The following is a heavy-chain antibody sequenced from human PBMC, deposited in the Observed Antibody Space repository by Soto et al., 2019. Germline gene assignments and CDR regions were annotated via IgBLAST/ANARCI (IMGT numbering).Heavy chain of an antibody. CDR3: ARDEAAKYYFDY. V-gene: IGHV4-61*01. Sequence: SEILSLTCTVSGGSVSSGSYYWSWIRQPPGKGLEWIGYIYYSGSTNYNPSLKSRVTISVDTSKNQFSLKLSSVTAADTAVYYCARDEAAKYYFDYWGQGTLVTVSS. CDR2: IYYSGST. D-gene: IGHD6-25*01. CDR1: GGSVSSGSYY. J-gene: IGHJ4*02.